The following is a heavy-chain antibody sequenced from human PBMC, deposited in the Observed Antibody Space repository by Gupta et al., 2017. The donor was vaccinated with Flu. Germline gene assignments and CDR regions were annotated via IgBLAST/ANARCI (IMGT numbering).Heavy chain of an antibody. Sequence: SGFTLSAFGMRWVRQAPGKGLEWVSTISGGTTSDADSVKGRFTISRDTSKNALFLQLNSLRAEDTAIYYCIKDAGYGEYAFWGQGTLVTVSS. CDR3: IKDAGYGEYAF. CDR2: ISGGTT. J-gene: IGHJ1*01. CDR1: GFTLSAFG. D-gene: IGHD2-21*01. V-gene: IGHV3-23*01.